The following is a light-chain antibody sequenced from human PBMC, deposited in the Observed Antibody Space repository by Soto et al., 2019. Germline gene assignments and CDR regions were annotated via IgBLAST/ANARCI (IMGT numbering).Light chain of an antibody. CDR3: QQVKGFPLT. V-gene: IGKV1-12*01. J-gene: IGKJ4*01. CDR2: AAS. CDR1: HDIARW. Sequence: DIQMTQSPSYVSAFVGDRVAITCRASHDIARWLAWYQQQPGKAPRFLIYAASSLQSGVPTRFSGSGSGTDFALTITNLQPEDSAVYYCQQVKGFPLTFGGGTKVDIK.